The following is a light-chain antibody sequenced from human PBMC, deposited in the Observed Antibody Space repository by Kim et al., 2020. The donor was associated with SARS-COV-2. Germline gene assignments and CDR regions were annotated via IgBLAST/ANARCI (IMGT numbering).Light chain of an antibody. CDR3: NSRDSSGHLLV. V-gene: IGLV3-19*01. J-gene: IGLJ3*02. Sequence: SSELTQDPAVSVALGQTVMITCQGDSLRTYYASWYQQKPGQAPILVIYPTNNRPSGIPDRFSGSSSGNTASLTITGAQAEDEADYYCNSRDSSGHLLVFGGGTKLTVL. CDR2: PTN. CDR1: SLRTYY.